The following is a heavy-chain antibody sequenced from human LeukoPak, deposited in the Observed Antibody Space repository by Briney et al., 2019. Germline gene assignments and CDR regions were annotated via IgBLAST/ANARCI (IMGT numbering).Heavy chain of an antibody. J-gene: IGHJ4*02. CDR2: MNPNSGNT. CDR3: ARGVFLKIRFPLRY. CDR1: GYTFTSYY. V-gene: IGHV1-8*02. D-gene: IGHD3-3*01. Sequence: GASVKVSCKASGYTFTSYYMHWVRQATGQGLEWMGWMNPNSGNTGYAQKFQGRVTMTRNTSISTAYMELSSLRSEDTAVYYCARGVFLKIRFPLRYWGQGTLVTVSS.